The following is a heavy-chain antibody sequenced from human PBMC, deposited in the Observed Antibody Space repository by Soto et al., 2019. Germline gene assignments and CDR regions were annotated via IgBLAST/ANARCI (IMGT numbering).Heavy chain of an antibody. CDR2: ISGSGDTT. Sequence: GGSLRLSCAASGFTFYNYAMTWVRQAPGKGQEWVSVISGSGDTTYYADSVKGRFTISRDNSKNTLYLQMNSLRAFDTAVYFCAKDFIVSMVRGYIDYWGLGTLVTVSS. D-gene: IGHD3-10*01. J-gene: IGHJ4*02. CDR3: AKDFIVSMVRGYIDY. V-gene: IGHV3-23*01. CDR1: GFTFYNYA.